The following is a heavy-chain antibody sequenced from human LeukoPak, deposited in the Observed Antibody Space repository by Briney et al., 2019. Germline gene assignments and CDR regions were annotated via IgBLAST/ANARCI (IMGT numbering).Heavy chain of an antibody. D-gene: IGHD1-26*01. J-gene: IGHJ4*02. CDR3: AKDTSGSFDY. V-gene: IGHV3-9*01. CDR2: ISWNSGSI. Sequence: SLRLSCAASGFNFADYTMHWVRQAPGKGLEWVSGISWNSGSIGYADSVKGRFTISRDNAKNSLYLQMNSLRAEDTALYYCAKDTSGSFDYWGQGTLVTVSS. CDR1: GFNFADYT.